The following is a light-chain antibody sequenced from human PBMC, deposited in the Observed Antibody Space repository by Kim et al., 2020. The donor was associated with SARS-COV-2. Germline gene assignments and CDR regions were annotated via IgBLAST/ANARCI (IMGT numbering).Light chain of an antibody. Sequence: VSPGQTASLPCSGDKLGDKYACWYQQKPGQSPVLVIYQDSKRPSGIPERFSGSNSGNTATLTISGTQAMDEADYYCQAWDSSTFYVFGTGTKVTVL. CDR1: KLGDKY. V-gene: IGLV3-1*01. CDR2: QDS. J-gene: IGLJ1*01. CDR3: QAWDSSTFYV.